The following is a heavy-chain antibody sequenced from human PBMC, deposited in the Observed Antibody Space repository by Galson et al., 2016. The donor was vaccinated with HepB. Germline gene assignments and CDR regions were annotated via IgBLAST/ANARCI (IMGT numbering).Heavy chain of an antibody. CDR3: AKDIQQWLVRGNDAFDI. CDR2: ISVVDDDT. D-gene: IGHD6-19*01. J-gene: IGHJ3*02. Sequence: SLRLSCAASGFTFSSYAMSWVRQAPGKGLEWVSAISVVDDDTYYADSMKGRFTISRDNSRTTLYLQMNSLRAEDTALYYCAKDIQQWLVRGNDAFDIWGQGTMVTVSS. CDR1: GFTFSSYA. V-gene: IGHV3-23*01.